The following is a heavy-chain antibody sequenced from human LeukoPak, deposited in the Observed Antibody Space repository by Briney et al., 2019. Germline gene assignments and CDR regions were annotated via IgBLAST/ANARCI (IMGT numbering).Heavy chain of an antibody. CDR2: IYYSGST. CDR3: ARLIAADYYYHYMDV. V-gene: IGHV4-39*07. CDR1: GGSISSSSYY. D-gene: IGHD6-13*01. J-gene: IGHJ6*03. Sequence: SETLSLTCTVSGGSISSSSYYWGWIRQPPGKGLEWIGSIYYSGSTYYNPSLKSRVTISVDTSKNQFSLKLSSVTAADTAVYCCARLIAADYYYHYMDVWGKGTTVTVSS.